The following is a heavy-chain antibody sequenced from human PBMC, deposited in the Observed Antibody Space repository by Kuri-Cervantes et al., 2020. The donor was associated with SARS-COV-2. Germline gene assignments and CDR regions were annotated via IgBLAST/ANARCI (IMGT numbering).Heavy chain of an antibody. CDR1: GFTFSSYA. D-gene: IGHD6-13*01. CDR3: ATLHSYNIAAAGLDY. J-gene: IGHJ4*02. CDR2: ISGSDGSST. V-gene: IGHV3-23*01. Sequence: GGSLRLSCAASGFTFSSYAMSWVRQAPGKGLEWVSAISGSDGSSTSYADSVKGRFTISRDNAKNTLYLQMNSLRAEDTAVYYCATLHSYNIAAAGLDYWGQGTLVTVSS.